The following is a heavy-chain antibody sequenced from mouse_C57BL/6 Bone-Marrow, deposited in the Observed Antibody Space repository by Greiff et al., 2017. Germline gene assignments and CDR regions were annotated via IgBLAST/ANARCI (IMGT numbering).Heavy chain of an antibody. CDR2: INPNNGGT. D-gene: IGHD2-3*01. J-gene: IGHJ2*01. V-gene: IGHV1-26*01. CDR1: GYTFTDYY. CDR3: ARRRWLLYFDY. Sequence: EVQLQQSGPELVKPGASVKISCKASGYTFTDYYMNWVKQSHGKSLEWIGDINPNNGGTSYNQKFKGKATLTVDKSSSTAYMELRSLTSEDSAVYYCARRRWLLYFDYWGQGTTLTVSS.